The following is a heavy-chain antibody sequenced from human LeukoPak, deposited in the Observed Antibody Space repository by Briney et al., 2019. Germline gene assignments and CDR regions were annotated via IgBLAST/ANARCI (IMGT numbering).Heavy chain of an antibody. J-gene: IGHJ4*02. D-gene: IGHD6-25*01. CDR3: AKDLRRIAAYYFDY. CDR1: GFTFSTYD. CDR2: TPNGGSYK. V-gene: IGHV3-30*18. Sequence: GRSLRLSCAASGFTFSTYDMHWVRQAPGKRLEWLAGTPNGGSYKYSADSVKGRFTISRDNSRNTLYLHTNSLRPEDTAVYYCAKDLRRIAAYYFDYWGQGTLVTVSS.